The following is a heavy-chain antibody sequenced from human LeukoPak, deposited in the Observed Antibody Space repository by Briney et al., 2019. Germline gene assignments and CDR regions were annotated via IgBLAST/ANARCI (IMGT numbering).Heavy chain of an antibody. V-gene: IGHV5-51*01. J-gene: IGHJ6*02. CDR1: GYSFTSYW. CDR2: IYPGECDT. Sequence: GGALQISLKGSGYSFTSYWIGWGRRRPGKGGGWRGIIYPGECDTRYSPSFQGQVTISADKSISTAYLQWSSLKASGTAMYYCARLSYDFWSGYPYGMDVWGQGTPVTVSS. CDR3: ARLSYDFWSGYPYGMDV. D-gene: IGHD3-3*01.